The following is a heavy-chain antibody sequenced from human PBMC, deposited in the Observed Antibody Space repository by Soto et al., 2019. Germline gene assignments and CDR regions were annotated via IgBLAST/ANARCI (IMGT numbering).Heavy chain of an antibody. Sequence: PSETLSLTCAVSGGSFIGYYWSWIRQPPGKGLEWIGEINHSGSTNYNPSLKSRVTISVDTSKNQFSLKLSPVTAADTAVYYCADLRGYSYGYVYWGQGTLVTVSS. CDR3: ADLRGYSYGYVY. CDR1: GGSFIGYY. CDR2: INHSGST. D-gene: IGHD5-18*01. J-gene: IGHJ4*02. V-gene: IGHV4-34*01.